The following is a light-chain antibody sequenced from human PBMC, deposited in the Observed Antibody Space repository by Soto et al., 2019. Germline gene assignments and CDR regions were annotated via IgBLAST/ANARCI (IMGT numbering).Light chain of an antibody. V-gene: IGLV7-46*01. CDR2: DTD. J-gene: IGLJ1*01. Sequence: QAVVTQEPSLTVSPGGTVTLTCGSSTGPVTNGHFPYWFQQKPGQAPRPLIYDTDNKHSWTPARFSASLLGDKAALTLSGALPEDEAEYYCLLSYTGRLYVFGPGTKLTVL. CDR1: TGPVTNGHF. CDR3: LLSYTGRLYV.